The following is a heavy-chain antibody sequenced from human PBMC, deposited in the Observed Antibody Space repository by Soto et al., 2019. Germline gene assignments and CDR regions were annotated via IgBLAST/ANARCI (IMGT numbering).Heavy chain of an antibody. CDR2: ISYDGSNK. CDR1: GFTFSSYG. CDR3: AKDSTGTCFDY. D-gene: IGHD3-10*01. Sequence: QVQLVESGGGVVQPGRSLRLSCAASGFTFSSYGMHWVRQAPGKGLEWVAVISYDGSNKYYADSVKGRFTISRDNSKNTLYLQMNSLRAEDTAVYYCAKDSTGTCFDYWGQGTLVTVSS. V-gene: IGHV3-30*18. J-gene: IGHJ4*02.